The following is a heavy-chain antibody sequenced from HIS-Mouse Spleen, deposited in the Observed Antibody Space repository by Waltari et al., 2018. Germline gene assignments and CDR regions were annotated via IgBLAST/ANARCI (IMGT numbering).Heavy chain of an antibody. CDR1: GFTFSSYA. V-gene: IGHV3-30*04. CDR2: ISYDGSNK. J-gene: IGHJ4*02. CDR3: AREVVIYFDY. Sequence: QVQLVESGGGVVQPGRSLRLSCAASGFTFSSYAMHWVRQAPGKGLEWVAVISYDGSNKYYADSVKGRITISRDNSKNTLYLQMNSLRAEDTAVYYCAREVVIYFDYWGQGTLVTVSS. D-gene: IGHD3-22*01.